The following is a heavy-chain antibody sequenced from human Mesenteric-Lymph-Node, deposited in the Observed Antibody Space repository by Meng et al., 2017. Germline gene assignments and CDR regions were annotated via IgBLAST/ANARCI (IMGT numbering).Heavy chain of an antibody. CDR2: MNPNSGNT. V-gene: IGHV1-8*02. Sequence: ASVKVSCKASGGTFSSYAISWVRQATGQGLEWMGWMNPNSGNTGYAQKFQGRVTMTRNTSISTAYMELSSLRSEDTAVYYCARKHHGDSSGWSWGYWGQGTLVTVSS. J-gene: IGHJ4*02. CDR1: GGTFSSYA. D-gene: IGHD6-19*01. CDR3: ARKHHGDSSGWSWGY.